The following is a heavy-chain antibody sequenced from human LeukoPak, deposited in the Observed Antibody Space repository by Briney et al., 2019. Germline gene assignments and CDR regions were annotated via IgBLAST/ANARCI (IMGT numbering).Heavy chain of an antibody. D-gene: IGHD6-13*01. V-gene: IGHV3-21*01. CDR2: ISSSSTYI. CDR1: GFTFSSYS. CDR3: ARAKRQQLVLGNWFDP. Sequence: GGSLRLSCAASGFTFSSYSMNWVRQAPGKGREWVSSISSSSTYIYYADSVKGRFTISRDNAKNSLYLQMNSLRAEDTAVYYCARAKRQQLVLGNWFDPWGEGTLVTVSS. J-gene: IGHJ5*02.